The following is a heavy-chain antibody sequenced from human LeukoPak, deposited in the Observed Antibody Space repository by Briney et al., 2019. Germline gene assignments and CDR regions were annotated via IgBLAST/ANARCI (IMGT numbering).Heavy chain of an antibody. J-gene: IGHJ4*02. CDR2: IDWDDDK. CDR1: GFSLSTSGVR. D-gene: IGHD2-2*03. CDR3: ARTGSGYCSSAMCYEFDYFDY. Sequence: SGPALVKPTQTLTLTCTFSGFSLSTSGVRVSWIRHPPGKALEWLARIDWDDDKFYSTSLKTRLTISKDTSKNQVVLTMTNMDPVDTATYYCARTGSGYCSSAMCYEFDYFDYWGQGTLVTVSS. V-gene: IGHV2-70*04.